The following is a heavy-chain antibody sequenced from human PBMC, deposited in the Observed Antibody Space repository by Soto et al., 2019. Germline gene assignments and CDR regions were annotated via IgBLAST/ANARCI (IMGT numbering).Heavy chain of an antibody. CDR3: ARDLKEYCYGQKGFDY. CDR2: ISSSSSTI. CDR1: GFTFSSYS. J-gene: IGHJ4*02. V-gene: IGHV3-48*02. D-gene: IGHD3-10*01. Sequence: PGGSLRLSCAASGFTFSSYSMNWVRQAPGKGLEWVSYISSSSSTIYYADSVKGRFTISRDNAKNPLYLQMNSLRDEDTAVYYCARDLKEYCYGQKGFDYWGQGTLVTVSS.